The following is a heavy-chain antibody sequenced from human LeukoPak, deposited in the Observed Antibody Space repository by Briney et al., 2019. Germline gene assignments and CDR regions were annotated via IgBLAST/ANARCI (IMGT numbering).Heavy chain of an antibody. Sequence: SETLSLTCTVSGYSISSGYYWGWIRQPPGKGLEWIGRIYHSGSTYYDPSLKSRVTISVDTAKNQFSMKLSSVTAADTGVYYCARGGVDYGQNWFDPWGQGTLVTVSS. CDR2: IYHSGST. J-gene: IGHJ5*02. CDR1: GYSISSGYY. V-gene: IGHV4-38-2*02. CDR3: ARGGVDYGQNWFDP. D-gene: IGHD4-17*01.